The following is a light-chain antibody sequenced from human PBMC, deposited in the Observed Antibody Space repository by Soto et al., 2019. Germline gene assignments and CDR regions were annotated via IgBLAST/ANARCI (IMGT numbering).Light chain of an antibody. J-gene: IGKJ5*01. CDR1: QNIRFW. CDR2: DAS. Sequence: DIQMTHAPSFGSASIVDRVTITFRASQNIRFWLAWYQQKPGKAPKLLIYDASNLETGVTSRFSGSGSGTDFTFNITRLQPEDIATYYCHQYDNLPITFGQGTR. CDR3: HQYDNLPIT. V-gene: IGKV1-33*01.